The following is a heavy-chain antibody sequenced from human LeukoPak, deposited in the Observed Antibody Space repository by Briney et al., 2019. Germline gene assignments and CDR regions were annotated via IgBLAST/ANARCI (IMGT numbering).Heavy chain of an antibody. V-gene: IGHV3-66*02. CDR3: ARGLYCTNGVCYSRWAFDY. CDR2: IYSGGST. CDR1: GFPVSSNY. Sequence: SGGSLRLSCAASGFPVSSNYMSWVRQAPGKGLEWVLVIYSGGSTYYADSVKGRFTISRDNSKNTLYLQMNSLRAEDTAVYYCARGLYCTNGVCYSRWAFDYWGQGTLVTVSS. J-gene: IGHJ4*02. D-gene: IGHD2-8*01.